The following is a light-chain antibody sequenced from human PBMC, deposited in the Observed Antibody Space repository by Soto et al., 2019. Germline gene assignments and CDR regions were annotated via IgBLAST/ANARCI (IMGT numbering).Light chain of an antibody. CDR3: MQALQTPLT. Sequence: EIVMTQSPQSLTVTPGAPASISCRSSQSLLNTNDYEYLDWYLQKPGQPPQLLIYLVSYRASGVPDRFSGSGSGTDFTLSISRVEAEDVGIYYCMQALQTPLTLGQGTRLEIK. CDR2: LVS. CDR1: QSLLNTNDYEY. J-gene: IGKJ5*01. V-gene: IGKV2-28*01.